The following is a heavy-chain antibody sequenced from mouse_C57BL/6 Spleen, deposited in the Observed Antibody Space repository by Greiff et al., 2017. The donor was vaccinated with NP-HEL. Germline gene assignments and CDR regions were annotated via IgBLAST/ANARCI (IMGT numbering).Heavy chain of an antibody. CDR1: GYAFSSSW. CDR2: IYPGDGDT. J-gene: IGHJ3*01. D-gene: IGHD2-4*01. CDR3: ARWGLNDYDGGFAY. V-gene: IGHV1-82*01. Sequence: VQLQESGPELVKPGASVKISCKASGYAFSSSWMNWVKQRPGKGLEWIGRIYPGDGDTNYNGKFKGKATLTADKSSSTAYMQLSSLTSEDSAVYFCARWGLNDYDGGFAYWGQGTLVTVSA.